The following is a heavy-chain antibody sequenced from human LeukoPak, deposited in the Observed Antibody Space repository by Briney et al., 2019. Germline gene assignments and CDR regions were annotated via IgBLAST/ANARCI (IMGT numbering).Heavy chain of an antibody. J-gene: IGHJ6*03. Sequence: GGSLRLSCAASGFTFSDYYMSWIRQAPGKGLEWVSYISSSSSTIYYADSVKGRFTISRDNAKNSLYLQMNSLRAEDTAVYYCARDEYSYGYPYYMDVWGKGTTVTVSS. CDR3: ARDEYSYGYPYYMDV. V-gene: IGHV3-11*04. D-gene: IGHD5-18*01. CDR2: ISSSSSTI. CDR1: GFTFSDYY.